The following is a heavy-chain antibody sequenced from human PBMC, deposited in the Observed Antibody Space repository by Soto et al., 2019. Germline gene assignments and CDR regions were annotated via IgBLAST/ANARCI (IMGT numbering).Heavy chain of an antibody. V-gene: IGHV1-18*04. CDR1: GYTFTSYG. D-gene: IGHD6-6*01. CDR2: ISAYNGNT. CDR3: ARGRIAARFAGYFDY. Sequence: ASVKVSCKASGYTFTSYGISWVRQAPGQGLEWMGWISAYNGNTNYAQKFQGRVTITADESTSTAYMELSSLRSEDTAVYYCARGRIAARFAGYFDYWGQGTLVTVSS. J-gene: IGHJ4*02.